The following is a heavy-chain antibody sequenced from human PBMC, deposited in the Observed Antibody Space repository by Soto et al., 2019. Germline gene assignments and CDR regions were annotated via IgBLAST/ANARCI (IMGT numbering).Heavy chain of an antibody. CDR2: INPSGGST. V-gene: IGHV1-46*01. CDR3: ARELTRSYGYNYYYGMDV. CDR1: GYTSTSYY. D-gene: IGHD5-18*01. J-gene: IGHJ6*02. Sequence: ASVKVSCKASGYTSTSYYMHWVRQAPGQGPEWMGIINPSGGSTSYAQKFQGRVTMTRDTSTSTVYMELSSLRSEDTAVYYCARELTRSYGYNYYYGMDVWGQGTTVTVSS.